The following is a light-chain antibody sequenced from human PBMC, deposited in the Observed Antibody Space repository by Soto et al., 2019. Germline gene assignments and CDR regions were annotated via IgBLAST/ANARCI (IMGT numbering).Light chain of an antibody. Sequence: DIQMTQSPSTLSASVGDRVTITCRASQSINNWLAVYQQKPGKAPKLFIFKASTLESGGPSRFSGSGSGTEFALSISSLQPDDFATYFCQQYERFPRTFGQGTKVQI. CDR3: QQYERFPRT. V-gene: IGKV1-5*03. J-gene: IGKJ1*01. CDR2: KAS. CDR1: QSINNW.